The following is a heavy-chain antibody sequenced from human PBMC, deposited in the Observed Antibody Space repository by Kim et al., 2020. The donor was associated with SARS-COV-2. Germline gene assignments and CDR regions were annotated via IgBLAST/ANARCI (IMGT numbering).Heavy chain of an antibody. CDR1: GFTFSSYW. V-gene: IGHV3-7*03. Sequence: GGSLRLSCAASGFTFSSYWMSWVRQAPGKGLEWVANIKQDGSEKYYVDSVKGRFTISRDNAKNSLYLQMNSLRAEDTAVYYCARDHGSSWSEGEVYFDYWGQGTLVTVSS. J-gene: IGHJ4*02. D-gene: IGHD6-13*01. CDR3: ARDHGSSWSEGEVYFDY. CDR2: IKQDGSEK.